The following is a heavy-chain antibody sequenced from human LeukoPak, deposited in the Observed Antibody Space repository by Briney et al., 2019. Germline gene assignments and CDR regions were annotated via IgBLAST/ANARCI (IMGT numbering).Heavy chain of an antibody. V-gene: IGHV4-59*01. CDR2: IYFSGST. D-gene: IGHD6-19*01. CDR1: GGSISSYY. J-gene: IGHJ3*02. Sequence: PSETLSLTCTVSGGSISSYYWTWIRQPPGKGLKWIGYIYFSGSTNYNPSLKNRVTFSVDTSKNQFSLNLSSVTAADTAVYYCARGYTSGWSPALDIWGQGTMVTVSS. CDR3: ARGYTSGWSPALDI.